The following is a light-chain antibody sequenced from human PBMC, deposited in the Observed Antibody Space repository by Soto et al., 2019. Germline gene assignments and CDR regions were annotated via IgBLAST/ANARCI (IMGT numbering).Light chain of an antibody. V-gene: IGKV3-15*01. CDR3: QQYGSSPPIT. Sequence: EIVMTQSPAILFVSPGERATLSGRASQSVSSNLAWFQKKPGQTPRLLXNGASTRATGIPARFTGSGSGTEFTLTISSLQSEDFALYYCQQYGSSPPITFGQGTRLEIK. CDR1: QSVSSN. CDR2: GAS. J-gene: IGKJ5*01.